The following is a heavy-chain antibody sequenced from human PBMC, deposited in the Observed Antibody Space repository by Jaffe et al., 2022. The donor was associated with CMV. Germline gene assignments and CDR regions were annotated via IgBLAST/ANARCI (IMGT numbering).Heavy chain of an antibody. CDR2: ISGTSSSI. J-gene: IGHJ4*02. V-gene: IGHV3-48*02. D-gene: IGHD3-16*02. CDR3: AREWVYDYVWTSYRCIDY. Sequence: EVQLVESGGGLVQPGGSLRLSCAASGFTFSDYNVNWVRQAPGKGLEWVSYISGTSSSIHYADSVKGRFTISRDNAKNSLYLQMNSLRDEDTAVYYCAREWVYDYVWTSYRCIDYWGQGTLVTVSS. CDR1: GFTFSDYN.